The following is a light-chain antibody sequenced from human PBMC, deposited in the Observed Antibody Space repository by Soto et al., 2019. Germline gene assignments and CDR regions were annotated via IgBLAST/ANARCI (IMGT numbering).Light chain of an antibody. J-gene: IGKJ4*01. CDR3: QQRSSRLPT. CDR2: DAS. CDR1: QSVSTS. V-gene: IGKV3-11*01. Sequence: ESVLSPSPAPQPAAPGESATLGCRASQSVSTSLAWFQQKPGQAPRLLIYDASKRATGIPARFSGSGSGTDITLTICSLEPEDFAVYYCQQRSSRLPTVGGGTKVDIK.